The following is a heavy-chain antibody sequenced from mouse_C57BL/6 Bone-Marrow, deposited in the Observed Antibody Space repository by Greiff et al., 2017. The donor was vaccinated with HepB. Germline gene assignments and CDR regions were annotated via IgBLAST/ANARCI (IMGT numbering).Heavy chain of an antibody. CDR2: IRNKANNHAT. D-gene: IGHD2-5*01. CDR3: TRRDYSNPGFAY. J-gene: IGHJ3*01. CDR1: GFTFSDAW. Sequence: EVMLVESGGGLVQPGGSMKLSCAASGFTFSDAWMDWVRQSPEKGLEWVAEIRNKANNHATYYAESVKGRFTISRDDSNSSVYLQMNSLRAEDTGSYYCTRRDYSNPGFAYWGQGTLVTVSA. V-gene: IGHV6-6*01.